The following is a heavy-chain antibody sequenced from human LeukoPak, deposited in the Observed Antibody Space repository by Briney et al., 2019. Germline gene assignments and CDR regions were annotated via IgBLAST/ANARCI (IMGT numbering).Heavy chain of an antibody. D-gene: IGHD3-9*01. Sequence: PSETLSLTCTVSGGSISSYYWSWIRQPPGKGLEWIGYIYYSGSTNYNPSLKSRVTISVDTSKNQFSLKLSSVTAADTAVYYCARSPTGHYQLFDSWGQGTLVTVSS. CDR1: GGSISSYY. J-gene: IGHJ4*02. V-gene: IGHV4-59*01. CDR2: IYYSGST. CDR3: ARSPTGHYQLFDS.